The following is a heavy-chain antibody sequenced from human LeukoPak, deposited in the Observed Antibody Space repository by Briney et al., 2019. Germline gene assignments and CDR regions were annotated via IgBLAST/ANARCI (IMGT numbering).Heavy chain of an antibody. V-gene: IGHV4-34*01. J-gene: IGHJ4*02. CDR3: ARGTWGYVNY. CDR1: GGSISSYY. CDR2: INHSGST. D-gene: IGHD5-12*01. Sequence: PSETLSLTCAVSGGSISSYYWSWIRQPPGKGLEWIGEINHSGSTNYNPSLKSRVTISVDTSKNQFSLKLSSVTAADTAVYYCARGTWGYVNYWGQGTLVTVSS.